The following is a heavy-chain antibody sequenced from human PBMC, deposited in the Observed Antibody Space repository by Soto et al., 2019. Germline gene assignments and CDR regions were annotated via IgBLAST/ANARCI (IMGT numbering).Heavy chain of an antibody. D-gene: IGHD3-10*01. CDR2: IWSDGSKQ. Sequence: QVQLVESGGGVVQPGTSLRRSCAASGFTFSRYGFHWVRQAPGKGLEWVADIWSDGSKQYYADPVKGRFTISRDDSKNTLYLQMNSLTADDTAVYYCARDLSYGSGSDWGQGTLVTVSS. CDR1: GFTFSRYG. CDR3: ARDLSYGSGSD. V-gene: IGHV3-33*01. J-gene: IGHJ4*02.